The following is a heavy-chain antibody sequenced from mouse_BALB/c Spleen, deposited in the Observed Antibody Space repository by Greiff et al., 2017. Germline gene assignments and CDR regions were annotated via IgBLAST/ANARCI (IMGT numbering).Heavy chain of an antibody. CDR1: GFTFSSYT. CDR3: TRGRGYDVGFDY. D-gene: IGHD2-2*01. CDR2: ISSGGSYT. J-gene: IGHJ2*01. V-gene: IGHV5-6-4*01. Sequence: EVKLVESGGGLVKPGGSLKLSCAASGFTFSSYTMSWVRQTPGKRLEWVATISSGGSYTYYPDSVRGRFTISRDNAKNTLYLQMSSLKYEDTARYYCTRGRGYDVGFDYWGQGTTLTVSS.